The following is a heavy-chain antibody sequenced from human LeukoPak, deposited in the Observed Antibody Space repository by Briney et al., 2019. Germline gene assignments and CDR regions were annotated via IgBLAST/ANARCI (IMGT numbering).Heavy chain of an antibody. D-gene: IGHD4-17*01. CDR1: GFSFSKFM. V-gene: IGHV3-7*01. Sequence: GGSLRLSCATSGFSFSKFMMTWVRQAPGKGREWVANIKQDGSEKYYADSVKGRFTISRENSKSSLYLQMNSLSAEDTAVYYCARVPAYGDYSDYWGQGTLVTVSS. J-gene: IGHJ4*02. CDR3: ARVPAYGDYSDY. CDR2: IKQDGSEK.